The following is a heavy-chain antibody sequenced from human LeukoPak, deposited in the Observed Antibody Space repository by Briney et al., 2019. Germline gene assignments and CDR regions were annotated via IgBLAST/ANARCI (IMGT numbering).Heavy chain of an antibody. V-gene: IGHV3-13*04. CDR1: GFTFSNYD. Sequence: PGGSLRLSCAASGFTFSNYDMHWVRHVTGKGPEWVSGIGTSGDTYYPGSVMGRFTISRENAKNSLYLQMNSLRAGDTAVYYCARGHIYFSSGSYRQYYYGMDVWGQGTTVTVSS. J-gene: IGHJ6*02. D-gene: IGHD1-26*01. CDR2: IGTSGDT. CDR3: ARGHIYFSSGSYRQYYYGMDV.